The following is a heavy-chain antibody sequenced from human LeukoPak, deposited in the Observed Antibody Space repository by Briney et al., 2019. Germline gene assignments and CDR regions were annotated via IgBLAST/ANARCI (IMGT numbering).Heavy chain of an antibody. CDR1: GFTFSSYA. CDR3: ARGIVVAPRGWDNWFDP. Sequence: GSLRLSCAASGFTFSSYAMTWVRQAPGKGLEWVSDISGNGDITYYADSVKGRFTISRDNSKNTLYLQMNSLRAEDTAVYYCARGIVVAPRGWDNWFDPWGQGTLVTVSS. J-gene: IGHJ5*02. V-gene: IGHV3-23*01. D-gene: IGHD3-22*01. CDR2: ISGNGDIT.